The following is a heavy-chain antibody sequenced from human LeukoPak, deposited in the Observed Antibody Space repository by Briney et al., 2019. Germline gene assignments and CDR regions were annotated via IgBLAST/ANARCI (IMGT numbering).Heavy chain of an antibody. Sequence: GGSLRLSCAVSGFTVSDYGIHWVRQAPGKGLEWVANIKLDGSEKYYVDSVKGRFTISRDNAKNSLYLQMNSLRAEDTAVYYCARDPYYGSGTSRFDFFDYWGQGTLVTVSS. CDR1: GFTVSDYG. D-gene: IGHD3-10*01. V-gene: IGHV3-7*01. J-gene: IGHJ4*02. CDR2: IKLDGSEK. CDR3: ARDPYYGSGTSRFDFFDY.